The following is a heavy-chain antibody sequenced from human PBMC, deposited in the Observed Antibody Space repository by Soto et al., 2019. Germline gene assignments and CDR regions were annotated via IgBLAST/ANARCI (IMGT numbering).Heavy chain of an antibody. CDR2: IYYSGST. D-gene: IGHD2-15*01. J-gene: IGHJ6*03. V-gene: IGHV4-31*03. Sequence: SETLSLTCTVSGGSISSGGYYWSWIRQHPGKGLEWIVYIYYSGSTYYNPSLKSRVTISVDTSKNQFSLKLSSVTAADTAVYYCARDQLGYCSRGSRFNMDVRGTGTTVTVFS. CDR1: GGSISSGGYY. CDR3: ARDQLGYCSRGSRFNMDV.